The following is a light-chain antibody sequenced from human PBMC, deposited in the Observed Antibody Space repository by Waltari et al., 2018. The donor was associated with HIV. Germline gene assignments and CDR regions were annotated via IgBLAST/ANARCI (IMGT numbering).Light chain of an antibody. V-gene: IGLV1-40*01. CDR3: QSYDSSLSGSV. Sequence: QSVLTQPPSVSGAPGPSVTISCTGSSSNIRARFDVHWYQQLPGTAPKILIHGDNNRPSGVPDRFSGSKSGTSASRAITGLQAEDEADYYCQSYDSSLSGSVFGGGTKLTVL. CDR2: GDN. J-gene: IGLJ3*02. CDR1: SSNIRARFD.